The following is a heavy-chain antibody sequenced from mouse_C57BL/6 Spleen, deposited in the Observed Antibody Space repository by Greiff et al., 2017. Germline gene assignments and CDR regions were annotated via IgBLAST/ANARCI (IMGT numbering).Heavy chain of an antibody. Sequence: VKLLQPGAELVKPGASVKMSCKASGYTFTRYWITWVKQRPGQGLAWIGDIYPGSGSTNYNGKFKSKATLTVDTTSSTAYMQLSRLTSEDSAVYYCTRGVYYCGNSSYYFDDWGQGTTLTVTS. D-gene: IGHD1-1*01. CDR2: IYPGSGST. CDR1: GYTFTRYW. CDR3: TRGVYYCGNSSYYFDD. V-gene: IGHV1-55*01. J-gene: IGHJ2*01.